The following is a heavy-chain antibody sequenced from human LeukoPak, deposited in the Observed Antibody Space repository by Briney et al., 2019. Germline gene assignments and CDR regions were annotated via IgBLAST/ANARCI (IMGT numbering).Heavy chain of an antibody. D-gene: IGHD2-2*01. CDR3: AREIPRDRIVVVPALYYYMDV. CDR1: GFTFDDCA. Sequence: PGRSLRLSCAASGFTFDDCAMHWVRQAPGKGLEWVSGISWNSAEKGYADSVKGRFTISRDNAKNSLYLQMNSLRAEDTAVYYCAREIPRDRIVVVPALYYYMDVWGKGTTVTVSS. CDR2: ISWNSAEK. V-gene: IGHV3-9*01. J-gene: IGHJ6*03.